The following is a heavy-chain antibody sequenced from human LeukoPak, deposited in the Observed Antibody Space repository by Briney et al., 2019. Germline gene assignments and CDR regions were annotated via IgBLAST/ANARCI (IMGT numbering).Heavy chain of an antibody. CDR3: AREYSSGWYSFDY. CDR2: INSDGSST. D-gene: IGHD6-19*01. J-gene: IGHJ4*02. V-gene: IGHV3-74*01. CDR1: GFTFSSYW. Sequence: GGSLRLSCAASGFTFSSYWMHWVRQAPGKGLVWVSRINSDGSSTSCADSVKGRFTISRDNAKNTLYLQMNSLRAEDTAVYYCAREYSSGWYSFDYWGQGTLVTVSS.